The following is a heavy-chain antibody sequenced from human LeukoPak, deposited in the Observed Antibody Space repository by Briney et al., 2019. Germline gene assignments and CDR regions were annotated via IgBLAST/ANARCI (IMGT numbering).Heavy chain of an antibody. CDR1: GFSFSSHV. CDR3: AKDQNYESSGYYGGFDY. J-gene: IGHJ4*02. Sequence: PGGSLRLSCAASGFSFSSHVVHWVRQAPGKGLEWVSGISGSGGDTYYADSVKGRFTISRDSSKNTLNLQMNSLRAEDTALYYCAKDQNYESSGYYGGFDYWGQGTLVTVSS. V-gene: IGHV3-23*01. CDR2: ISGSGGDT. D-gene: IGHD3-22*01.